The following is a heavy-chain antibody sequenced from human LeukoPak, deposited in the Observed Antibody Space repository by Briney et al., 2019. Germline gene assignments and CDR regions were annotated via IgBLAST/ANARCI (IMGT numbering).Heavy chain of an antibody. CDR3: AKDSFSSGSSDY. J-gene: IGHJ4*02. CDR2: ISYDGSNK. CDR1: GFTFSSYG. V-gene: IGHV3-30*18. Sequence: GGSLRLSCAASGFTFSSYGMHWVRQAPGKGLEWVAVISYDGSNKYYADSVKGRFTISRDNSKNTLYLQMNSLRAEDTAVYYCAKDSFSSGSSDYWGQGTLVTVSS. D-gene: IGHD6-19*01.